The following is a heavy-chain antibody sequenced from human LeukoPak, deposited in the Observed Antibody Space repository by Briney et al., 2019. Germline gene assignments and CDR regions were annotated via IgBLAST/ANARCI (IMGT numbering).Heavy chain of an antibody. D-gene: IGHD5-24*01. Sequence: GGSLRLSCAASGFTFSSYGMSWVRQAPGKGLEWVSAISGSGGSTYYADSVKGRFTISRDNAKNTLYLQMNSLRAEDTAVYYCARDTDGYNLGYFQHWGQGTLVTVSS. J-gene: IGHJ1*01. CDR2: ISGSGGST. CDR3: ARDTDGYNLGYFQH. CDR1: GFTFSSYG. V-gene: IGHV3-23*01.